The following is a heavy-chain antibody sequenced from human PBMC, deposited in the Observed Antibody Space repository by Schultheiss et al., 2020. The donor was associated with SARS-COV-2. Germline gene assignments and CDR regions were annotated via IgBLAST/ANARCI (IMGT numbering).Heavy chain of an antibody. CDR1: GYTFTGYY. Sequence: ASVKVSCKASGYTFTGYYMHWVRQAPGQGLEWMGWINPSGGSTSYAQKFQGRVTMTRDTSTSTVYMELSSLRSEDTAVYYCARADFYYYDSSGFHYYYYGMDVWGQGTTVTVSS. D-gene: IGHD3-22*01. V-gene: IGHV1-46*01. CDR2: INPSGGST. CDR3: ARADFYYYDSSGFHYYYYGMDV. J-gene: IGHJ6*02.